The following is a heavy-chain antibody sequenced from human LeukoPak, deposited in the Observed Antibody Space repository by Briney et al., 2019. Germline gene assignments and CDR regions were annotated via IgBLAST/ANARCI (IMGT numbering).Heavy chain of an antibody. CDR1: GFTFSSYA. V-gene: IGHV3-23*01. CDR3: ARDRKVWRYFDY. CDR2: ISGSGGST. J-gene: IGHJ4*02. D-gene: IGHD1-14*01. Sequence: GGSLRLSCAASGFTFSSYAMSWVRQAPGKGLEWVSAISGSGGSTYYADSVKGRFTISRDNSKNTLYLQMNSLRAEDTAVYYCARDRKVWRYFDYWGQGTLVTVSS.